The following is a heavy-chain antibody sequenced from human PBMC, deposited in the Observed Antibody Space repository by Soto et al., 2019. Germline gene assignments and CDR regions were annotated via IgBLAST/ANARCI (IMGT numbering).Heavy chain of an antibody. CDR1: GFTFSSYA. V-gene: IGHV3-30-3*01. D-gene: IGHD6-19*01. CDR2: ISYDGSNK. J-gene: IGHJ4*02. CDR3: ARDDSVGWLVPGYFDY. Sequence: GGSLRLSCAASGFTFSSYAMHWVRQAPGKGLEWVAVISYDGSNKYYADSVKGRFTISRDNSKNTLYLQMNSLRAEDTAVYYCARDDSVGWLVPGYFDYWGQGTLVTVSS.